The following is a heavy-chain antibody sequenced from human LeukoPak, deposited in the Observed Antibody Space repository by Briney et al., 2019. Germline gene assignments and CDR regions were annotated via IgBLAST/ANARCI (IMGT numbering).Heavy chain of an antibody. J-gene: IGHJ5*02. D-gene: IGHD6-19*01. CDR2: MNPNSGNT. V-gene: IGHV1-8*01. Sequence: GASVKVSCKASGYTFTSYDINWVRQATGQGLEWMGWMNPNSGNTGYAQKFQGRVTMTRNTSISTAYMELSSLRSEDTAVYYCARGFEGSGWYINWFDPWGQGTLVTVSS. CDR3: ARGFEGSGWYINWFDP. CDR1: GYTFTSYD.